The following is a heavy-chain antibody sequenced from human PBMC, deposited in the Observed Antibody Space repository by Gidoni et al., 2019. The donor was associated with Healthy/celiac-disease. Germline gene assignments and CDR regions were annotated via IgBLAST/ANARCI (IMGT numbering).Heavy chain of an antibody. CDR2: INPRGGST. D-gene: IGHD6-13*01. V-gene: IGHV1-46*01. Sequence: QLVQSGAQGKNPGASVNVSCQSSGYPFTSYYMHWVRQAPGQGLEWLGIINPRGGSTSYAQKFQGRVTMTRDTSTSTVYMELSSLRSEDTAVYYCARVDHIAAAGALDYWGQGTLVTVSS. CDR1: GYPFTSYY. J-gene: IGHJ4*02. CDR3: ARVDHIAAAGALDY.